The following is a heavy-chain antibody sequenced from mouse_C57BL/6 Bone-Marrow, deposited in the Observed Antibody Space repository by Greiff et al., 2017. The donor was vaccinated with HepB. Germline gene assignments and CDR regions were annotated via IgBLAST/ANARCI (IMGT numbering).Heavy chain of an antibody. V-gene: IGHV1-26*01. D-gene: IGHD2-4*01. CDR2: INPNNGGT. J-gene: IGHJ2*01. Sequence: EVQLQQSGPELVKPGASVKISCKASGYTFTDYYMNWVKQSHGKSLEWIGDINPNNGGTSYNQKFKGKATLTADKSSSTVYMELSRLTSEDSAVYFCARHEGGDYHYFDYWGQGTTLTVSS. CDR1: GYTFTDYY. CDR3: ARHEGGDYHYFDY.